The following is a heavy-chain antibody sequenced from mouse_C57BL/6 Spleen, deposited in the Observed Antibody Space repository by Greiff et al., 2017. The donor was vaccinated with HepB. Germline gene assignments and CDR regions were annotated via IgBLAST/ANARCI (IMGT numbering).Heavy chain of an antibody. CDR2: IHPSDSDT. V-gene: IGHV1-74*01. CDR3: EIWANWDGGFAY. CDR1: GYTFTSYW. Sequence: QVQLQQPGAELVKPGASVKVSCKASGYTFTSYWMHWVKQRPGQGLEWIGRIHPSDSDTNYNQKFKGKATLTVDKSSSTAYMQLSSLTSEDSAVYYCEIWANWDGGFAYWGQGTLVTVSA. J-gene: IGHJ3*01. D-gene: IGHD4-1*01.